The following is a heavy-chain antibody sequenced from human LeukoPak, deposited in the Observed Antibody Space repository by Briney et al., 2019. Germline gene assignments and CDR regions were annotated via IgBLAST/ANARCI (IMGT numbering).Heavy chain of an antibody. CDR1: GFSLSNAW. V-gene: IGHV3-15*01. Sequence: PGGSLRLSCTASGFSLSNAWMSWVPQAPGKGLEWVGRIKSKNDGGTTEYAAPVKGRFTISRDDAKDTLYLQINSLETEDTTVYYCTRVASGKFDYWGQGTLVTVSS. J-gene: IGHJ4*02. CDR2: IKSKNDGGTT. D-gene: IGHD1-26*01. CDR3: TRVASGKFDY.